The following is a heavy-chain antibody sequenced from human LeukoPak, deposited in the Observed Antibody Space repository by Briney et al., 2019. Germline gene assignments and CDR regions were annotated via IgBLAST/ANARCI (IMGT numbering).Heavy chain of an antibody. D-gene: IGHD7-27*01. CDR3: ARNPGNWGEVYYFDH. V-gene: IGHV3-30*14. CDR2: ISYDGSNK. J-gene: IGHJ4*02. CDR1: GFTFSSYA. Sequence: GGSLRLSCAASGFTFSSYAMHRVRQAPGKGLEWVAVISYDGSNKYYADSVKGRFTISRDNSKNTVHLQMNSLRAEDTAVYYCARNPGNWGEVYYFDHWGQGTLVTVSS.